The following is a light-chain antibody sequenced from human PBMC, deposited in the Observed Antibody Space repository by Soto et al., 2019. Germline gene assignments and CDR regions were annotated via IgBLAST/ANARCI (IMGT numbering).Light chain of an antibody. CDR1: QSVTNN. CDR3: QQYNDWLALT. V-gene: IGKV3-15*01. Sequence: EIVMTQSPGTLSVSPGERATLSGRASQSVTNNLAWYQQKPGQAPRLLIYAASTRATGIPARFSGSGSGTEFTLTISSLQSEDFAVYYCQQYNDWLALTFGGGTTVEIK. CDR2: AAS. J-gene: IGKJ4*01.